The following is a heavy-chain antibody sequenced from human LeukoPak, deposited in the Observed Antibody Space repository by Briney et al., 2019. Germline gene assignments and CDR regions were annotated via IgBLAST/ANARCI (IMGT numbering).Heavy chain of an antibody. J-gene: IGHJ5*02. V-gene: IGHV4-39*01. CDR2: IYCSGTT. D-gene: IGHD3-10*01. CDR1: GVSISSTSYY. CDR3: ARHKGYGSGSYGWFDP. Sequence: PSETLSLTCTVSGVSISSTSYYWGWIRQPPGKGLEWVGSIYCSGTTYSNPSPKSRVAISVDTSNNPFSLKLNFVTAADTAVYYCARHKGYGSGSYGWFDPWGQGTMVT.